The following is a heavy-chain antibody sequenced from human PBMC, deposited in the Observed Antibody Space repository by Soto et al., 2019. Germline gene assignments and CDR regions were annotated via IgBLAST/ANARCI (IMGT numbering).Heavy chain of an antibody. CDR2: ISYDGTKT. CDR3: AKDRGPRRQGLIDPLYY. V-gene: IGHV3-30*18. J-gene: IGHJ4*02. D-gene: IGHD3-10*01. CDR1: GFTFSIYA. Sequence: QVQLVESGGGVVQPGRSLRVSCAASGFTFSIYAMHWVRQAPGTGLEWVAVISYDGTKTYYADSVKGRFTISRDNSKNTVYLQMNSLRDEDTAGYYCAKDRGPRRQGLIDPLYYWGQGTLVTVSP.